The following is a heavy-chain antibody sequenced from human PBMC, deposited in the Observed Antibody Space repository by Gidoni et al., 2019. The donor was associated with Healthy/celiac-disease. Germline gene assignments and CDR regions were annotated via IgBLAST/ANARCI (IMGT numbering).Heavy chain of an antibody. CDR3: ARDYGSGSRGAFDI. Sequence: QVQLVESGGGVVQPGRSLRLSCAASGFTFSSYGMHWVRQAPGKGLEWVAVKWYDGSNKYYADSVKGRFTISRDNSKNTLYLQMNSLRAEDTAVYYCARDYGSGSRGAFDIWGQGTMVTVSS. D-gene: IGHD3-10*01. J-gene: IGHJ3*02. CDR1: GFTFSSYG. V-gene: IGHV3-33*01. CDR2: KWYDGSNK.